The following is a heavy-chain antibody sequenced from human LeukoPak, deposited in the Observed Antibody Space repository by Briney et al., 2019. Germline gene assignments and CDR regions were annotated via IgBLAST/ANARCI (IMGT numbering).Heavy chain of an antibody. V-gene: IGHV7-4-1*02. D-gene: IGHD3-9*01. Sequence: VASVKVSCKASGYTFTNYPMNWVRQAPGQGLEWMGWINTNTGNPTYAQDFTGRFVFSLDTSVSTAYLQISSLKAEDTAVYYCARDKEHLDWPIQDFWGQGTLVTVSS. CDR2: INTNTGNP. CDR1: GYTFTNYP. J-gene: IGHJ4*02. CDR3: ARDKEHLDWPIQDF.